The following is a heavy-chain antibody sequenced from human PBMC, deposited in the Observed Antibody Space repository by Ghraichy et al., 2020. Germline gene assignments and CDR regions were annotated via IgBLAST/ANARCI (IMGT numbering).Heavy chain of an antibody. CDR3: ARAGFYCSGAGCYALDY. D-gene: IGHD2-2*01. Sequence: ASVKVSCKASGYTFTTSYSIDWVRQAPGQGLEWMGIINPSDGRTTYARKFQGRVILTRDTPTSTVYMELSSLRSEDTAIYYWARAGFYCSGAGCYALDYWGQGTLVTVSS. CDR1: GYTFTTSYS. CDR2: INPSDGRT. V-gene: IGHV1-46*01. J-gene: IGHJ4*02.